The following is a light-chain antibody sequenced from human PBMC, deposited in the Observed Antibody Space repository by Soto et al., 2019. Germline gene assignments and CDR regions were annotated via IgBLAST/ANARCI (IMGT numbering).Light chain of an antibody. V-gene: IGLV2-14*03. CDR1: SSDVGGYNL. Sequence: QSALTQPASVSGSPGRSITISCTGTSSDVGGYNLVSWYQHHPGKAPKLMIYDVTRRPSGVSDRFSGSKSGNTASLTISGLQAEDEADYHCSSYTSSTTLVVFGGGTKLTVL. CDR3: SSYTSSTTLVV. J-gene: IGLJ2*01. CDR2: DVT.